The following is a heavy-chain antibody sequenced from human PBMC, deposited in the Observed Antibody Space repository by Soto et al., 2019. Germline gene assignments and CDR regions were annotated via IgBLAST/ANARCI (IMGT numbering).Heavy chain of an antibody. Sequence: PSETLSLTCVVSGYRINIDACWGWIRQSPEKGLEWLGSVCHSGTIYYNPSLKSRVTISLDTSKNQFSLSLSSVTAADTALYYCARDVGRYNINRVRFAPWGQGILVTVSS. CDR3: ARDVGRYNINRVRFAP. D-gene: IGHD1-20*01. CDR1: GYRINIDAC. CDR2: VCHSGTI. V-gene: IGHV4-38-2*02. J-gene: IGHJ5*02.